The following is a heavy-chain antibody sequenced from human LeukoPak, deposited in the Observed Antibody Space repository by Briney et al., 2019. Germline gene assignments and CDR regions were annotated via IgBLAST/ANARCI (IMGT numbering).Heavy chain of an antibody. CDR2: IYYSGST. CDR3: ARGPTRYYYYDSSGYYDY. Sequence: SETLSLTCTVSGGSISSYYWSWIRQPPGKGLELIGYIYYSGSTNYNPSLKSRVTISVDTSKNQFSLKLSSVTAADTAVYYCARGPTRYYYYDSSGYYDYWGQGTLVTASS. CDR1: GGSISSYY. V-gene: IGHV4-59*01. D-gene: IGHD3-22*01. J-gene: IGHJ4*02.